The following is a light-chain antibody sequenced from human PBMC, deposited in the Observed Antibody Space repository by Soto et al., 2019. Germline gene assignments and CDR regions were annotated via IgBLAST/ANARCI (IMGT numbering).Light chain of an antibody. CDR1: QSVGGSS. CDR2: HTS. CDR3: QQYHSSPRT. V-gene: IGKV3-20*01. Sequence: ETVFTQSPGTLSLSPGERATLSCRASQSVGGSSLAWYQQRPGQAPRLLIYHTSNRATGIPDRFSGSGSGTDFTLTISRLEPEDFPVYYCQQYHSSPRTLGQGTKVDIK. J-gene: IGKJ1*01.